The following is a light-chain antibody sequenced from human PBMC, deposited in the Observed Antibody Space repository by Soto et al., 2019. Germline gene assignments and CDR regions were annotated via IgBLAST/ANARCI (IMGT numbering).Light chain of an antibody. J-gene: IGKJ2*01. V-gene: IGKV3-11*01. Sequence: EIVLTQSPATLSLSPGERATLSCRASQSVSSYLAWYQQKPGQAPRLLIYDASNRATGIPARFSGSGSGTDSTPTISSLEPEDFAVYYCQQRSNWLYTFGQGTKLEIK. CDR2: DAS. CDR3: QQRSNWLYT. CDR1: QSVSSY.